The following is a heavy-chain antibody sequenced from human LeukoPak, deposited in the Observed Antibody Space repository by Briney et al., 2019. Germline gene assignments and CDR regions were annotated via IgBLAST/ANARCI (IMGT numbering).Heavy chain of an antibody. CDR1: GGTFSSYA. V-gene: IGHV1-69*13. CDR3: ARVVGYSSGWYNY. Sequence: SVKVSCKASGGTFSSYAISWVRQAPGQGLEWMGGIIPIFGTANYAQKFQGRVTITADESTSTAYMELSSLRSEDTAVYYCARVVGYSSGWYNYWGQGTLVTVSS. CDR2: IIPIFGTA. J-gene: IGHJ4*02. D-gene: IGHD6-19*01.